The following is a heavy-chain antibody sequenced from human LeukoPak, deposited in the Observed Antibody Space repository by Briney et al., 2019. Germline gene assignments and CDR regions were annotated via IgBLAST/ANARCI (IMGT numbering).Heavy chain of an antibody. D-gene: IGHD1-14*01. J-gene: IGHJ4*02. CDR2: ISGSGGST. CDR3: AKDALPYRYFDQ. Sequence: GGSLRLSCAASGFTFSSYAMSWVRQAPGKGLEWVSTISGSGGSTYYADSVKGRFTISRDNSKNTLSLQMNCLRAEDTAVYYCAKDALPYRYFDQWGQGTLVTVSS. CDR1: GFTFSSYA. V-gene: IGHV3-23*01.